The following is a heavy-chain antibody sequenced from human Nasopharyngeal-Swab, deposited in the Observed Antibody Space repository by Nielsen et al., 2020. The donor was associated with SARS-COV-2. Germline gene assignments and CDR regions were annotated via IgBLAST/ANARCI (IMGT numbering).Heavy chain of an antibody. Sequence: GGSLRLSCAAPGFTFSSYWMHWVRQAPGKGLVWVSRINDDGRDTIYADSVKGRFTISRDNAKNTLYLQMNSLRAEDTAVYYCVRATNLGGSLWVPDYWGQGTLVTVSS. V-gene: IGHV3-74*01. J-gene: IGHJ4*02. D-gene: IGHD5-12*01. CDR2: INDDGRDT. CDR1: GFTFSSYW. CDR3: VRATNLGGSLWVPDY.